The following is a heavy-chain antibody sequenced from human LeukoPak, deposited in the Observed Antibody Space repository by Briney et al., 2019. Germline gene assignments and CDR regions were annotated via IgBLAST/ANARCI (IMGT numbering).Heavy chain of an antibody. CDR1: GGSISSSDYY. CDR2: TYYTGSA. D-gene: IGHD3-10*01. Sequence: PSGTLSLTCTVSGGSISSSDYYWGWIRQSPGEGLEWIGTTYYTGSAYHNPSLRSRLTISVDITNNQFSLKLSAVAAADTAVYYCAREILRSRGRYSPFDFWGQGKLVTVSS. J-gene: IGHJ4*02. CDR3: AREILRSRGRYSPFDF. V-gene: IGHV4-39*07.